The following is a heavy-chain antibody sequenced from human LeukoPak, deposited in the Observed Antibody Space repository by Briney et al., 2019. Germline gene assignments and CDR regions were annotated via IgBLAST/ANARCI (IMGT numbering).Heavy chain of an antibody. J-gene: IGHJ4*02. Sequence: GGSLRLSCAASGFSFSSYWMTWVRQAPGKGLEWVANIKQGGSETYYVDSVKGRFTISRDNAKNSLCLQMNTLRADDTAVYYCARAPGPYTTSRFHYWGQGTLVTVSS. CDR3: ARAPGPYTTSRFHY. CDR2: IKQGGSET. V-gene: IGHV3-7*03. CDR1: GFSFSSYW. D-gene: IGHD2-2*01.